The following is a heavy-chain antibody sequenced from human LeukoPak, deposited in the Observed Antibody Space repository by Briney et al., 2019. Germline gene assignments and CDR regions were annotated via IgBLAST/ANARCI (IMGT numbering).Heavy chain of an antibody. CDR3: AKDIQLST. CDR1: GFNFRDAA. V-gene: IGHV3-23*01. CDR2: ISFSGDNS. Sequence: GGSLRLSCAASGFNFRDAAMAWVRQAPGKGLEWVSLISFSGDNSYYADSVKGRFTISRDNSKNTLSLQMNSLRVEDTAIYYCAKDIQLSTWGLGTMVTVSS. J-gene: IGHJ3*01. D-gene: IGHD5-24*01.